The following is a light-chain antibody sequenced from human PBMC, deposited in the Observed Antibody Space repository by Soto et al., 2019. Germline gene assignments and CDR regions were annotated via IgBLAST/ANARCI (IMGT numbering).Light chain of an antibody. CDR2: GAS. Sequence: EVVLTQSPGTLSLSPGDRASLSCMASQSRGRYFLAWYQQKPGQAPRLLIYGASSRATGIPDRFSGSGSGTEFTLTISSLQAEDFAVYYCQQYNNWPLITLGQGTRLEI. CDR1: QSRGRY. CDR3: QQYNNWPLIT. J-gene: IGKJ5*01. V-gene: IGKV3D-15*01.